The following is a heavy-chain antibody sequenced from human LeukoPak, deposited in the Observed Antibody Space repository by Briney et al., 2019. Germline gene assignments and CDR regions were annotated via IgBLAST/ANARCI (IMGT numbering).Heavy chain of an antibody. CDR1: GYTFTSYY. CDR2: INPSGGST. J-gene: IGHJ4*02. V-gene: IGHV1-46*01. Sequence: ASVKVSCKASGYTFTSYYMHWVRQAPGQGLEWMGIINPSGGSTSYAQKFQGRVTMTRDTSTSTVYMELSSLRSEDTAVYYCARDISVLSGPPKVAATLRDYWGQGTLVTVSS. D-gene: IGHD2-15*01. CDR3: ARDISVLSGPPKVAATLRDY.